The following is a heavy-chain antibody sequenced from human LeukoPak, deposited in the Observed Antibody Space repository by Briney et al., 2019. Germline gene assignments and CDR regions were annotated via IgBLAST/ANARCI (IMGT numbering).Heavy chain of an antibody. V-gene: IGHV5-51*01. Sequence: GESLKISCQGSGYSFTSYWIGWVRQVPGKGLEWMGIIYPGDSDTRYSPSFQGHVTISADKSINTAYIHWNSLKTSDTAIFYWGVGFFGGDAFWGEGTLISVSS. CDR2: IYPGDSDT. CDR3: GVGFFGGDAF. CDR1: GYSFTSYW. J-gene: IGHJ4*02. D-gene: IGHD2-21*02.